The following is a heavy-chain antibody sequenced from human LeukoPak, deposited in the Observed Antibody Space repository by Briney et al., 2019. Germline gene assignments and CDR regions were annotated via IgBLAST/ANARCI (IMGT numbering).Heavy chain of an antibody. CDR3: ARLGHCRETNCYSDFYYMDV. D-gene: IGHD2-2*02. Sequence: ASVKVSCKASGYTFTSYAMHWVRQAPGQRLEWMGWINAGNGNTKYSQKFQGRVTITADDSTTTAYMELSSLTSEDTAIYYCARLGHCRETNCYSDFYYMDVWGKGTTVIVSS. J-gene: IGHJ6*03. CDR2: INAGNGNT. CDR1: GYTFTSYA. V-gene: IGHV1-3*01.